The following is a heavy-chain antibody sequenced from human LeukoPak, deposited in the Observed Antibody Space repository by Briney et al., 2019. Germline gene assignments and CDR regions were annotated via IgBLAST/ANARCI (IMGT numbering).Heavy chain of an antibody. CDR1: GFTFDDYA. J-gene: IGHJ4*02. D-gene: IGHD6-19*01. V-gene: IGHV3-9*01. CDR2: ISWDSGSI. CDR3: AKSFPRYSSGWSGVDY. Sequence: GGSLRLSCAASGFTFDDYAMHWVRQAPGKGLEWLPGISWDSGSIGYADSVKGRFTISRDNAKNSLYLQMNSLRGEDTALYYCAKSFPRYSSGWSGVDYWGQGTLVTVSS.